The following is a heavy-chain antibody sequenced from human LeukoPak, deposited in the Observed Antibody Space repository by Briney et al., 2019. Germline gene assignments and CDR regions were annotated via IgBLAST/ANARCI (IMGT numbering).Heavy chain of an antibody. Sequence: SETLSLTCTVSGGSISSSSYYWGWIRQPPGKGLEWIGSIYYSGSTYYNPSLKSRVTISVDTSKNQFSLKLSSVTAADTAVYYCARGTVVPAAMGYYYYMDVWGKGTTVTVSS. D-gene: IGHD2-2*01. J-gene: IGHJ6*03. V-gene: IGHV4-39*01. CDR2: IYYSGST. CDR1: GGSISSSSYY. CDR3: ARGTVVPAAMGYYYYMDV.